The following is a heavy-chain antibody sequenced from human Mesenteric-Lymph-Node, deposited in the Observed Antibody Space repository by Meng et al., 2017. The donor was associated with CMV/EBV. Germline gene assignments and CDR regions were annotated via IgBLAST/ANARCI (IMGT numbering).Heavy chain of an antibody. Sequence: GGSLRLSCTASGFTFRNYAMIWVRQAPGKGLEWVSGISGTAGDTHYADSVSGRFSIYRDNSKSTLYLEMNSLRADDTAVYFCAKDRLSYCSDTTCYMGEAALHLWGQGPMVTFSS. CDR2: ISGTAGDT. D-gene: IGHD2/OR15-2a*01. V-gene: IGHV3-23*01. J-gene: IGHJ3*01. CDR1: GFTFRNYA. CDR3: AKDRLSYCSDTTCYMGEAALHL.